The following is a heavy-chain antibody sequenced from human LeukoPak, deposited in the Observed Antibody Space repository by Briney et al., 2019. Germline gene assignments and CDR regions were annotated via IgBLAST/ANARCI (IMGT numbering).Heavy chain of an antibody. CDR1: GFTFSSYG. CDR2: ISYDGSNK. Sequence: PGGSLRLSCAASGFTFSSYGMHWVRQAPGKGLEWVAVISYDGSNKYYADSVKGRFTISRDNSKNTLYLQMNSLRAEDTAVYYCAKDSHRDCSSTSCPLKEPGYWGQGTLVTVSS. CDR3: AKDSHRDCSSTSCPLKEPGY. J-gene: IGHJ4*02. V-gene: IGHV3-30*18. D-gene: IGHD2-2*01.